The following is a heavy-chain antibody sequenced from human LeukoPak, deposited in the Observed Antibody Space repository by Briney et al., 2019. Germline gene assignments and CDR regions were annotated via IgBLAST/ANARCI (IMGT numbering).Heavy chain of an antibody. CDR2: ISSSSSYI. CDR1: GFTFSSYS. CDR3: ARDEVVVVPAARDHYYYMDV. V-gene: IGHV3-21*01. Sequence: GGSLRLSCAASGFTFSSYSMNWVRQAPGKGLEWVSSISSSSSYIYYADSVKGRFTISRDNAKNSLYLQMNSLRAEDTAVYYCARDEVVVVPAARDHYYYMDVWGKGTTVTVSS. J-gene: IGHJ6*03. D-gene: IGHD2-2*01.